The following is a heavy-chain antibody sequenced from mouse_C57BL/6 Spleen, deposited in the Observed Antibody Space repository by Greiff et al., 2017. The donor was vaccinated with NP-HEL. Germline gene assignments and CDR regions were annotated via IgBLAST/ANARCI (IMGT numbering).Heavy chain of an antibody. V-gene: IGHV1-20*01. CDR3: ARSAFYGNSMDY. Sequence: VQLQQSGPELVKPGDSVKISCKASGYSFTGYFMNWVMQSHGQSLEWIGRINPYNGDTFYNQKFKGKATLTVDNSSSTAHMELRSLTSEDSAVYYCARSAFYGNSMDYWGQGTSVTVSS. CDR2: INPYNGDT. D-gene: IGHD2-10*01. CDR1: GYSFTGYF. J-gene: IGHJ4*01.